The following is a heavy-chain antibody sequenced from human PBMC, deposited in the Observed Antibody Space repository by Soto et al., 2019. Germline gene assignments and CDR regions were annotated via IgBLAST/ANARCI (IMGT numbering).Heavy chain of an antibody. CDR2: ISAYNGNT. V-gene: IGHV1-18*04. J-gene: IGHJ6*02. CDR1: GYTFTSYG. Sequence: ASVKVSCKASGYTFTSYGISWVRQAPGQGLEWMGWISAYNGNTNYAQKLQGRVTMTTDTSTSTAYMELRSLRSDDTAVYYCARDRIRFLEWLLRTDYYYGMDVWGQGTTVTVSS. CDR3: ARDRIRFLEWLLRTDYYYGMDV. D-gene: IGHD3-3*01.